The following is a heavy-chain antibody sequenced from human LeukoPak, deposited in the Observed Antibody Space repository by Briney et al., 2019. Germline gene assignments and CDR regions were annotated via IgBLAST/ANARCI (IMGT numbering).Heavy chain of an antibody. CDR3: AKIRLAIFGVVIGAFDI. Sequence: GGSLRLSCAASGFTFSSYAMSWVRQAPGKGLEWVSAISGSGGSTYYADSVKGRFTISRDNSKNTLYPQMNSLRAEDTAVYYCAKIRLAIFGVVIGAFDIWGQGTMVTVSS. CDR1: GFTFSSYA. J-gene: IGHJ3*02. CDR2: ISGSGGST. V-gene: IGHV3-23*01. D-gene: IGHD3-3*01.